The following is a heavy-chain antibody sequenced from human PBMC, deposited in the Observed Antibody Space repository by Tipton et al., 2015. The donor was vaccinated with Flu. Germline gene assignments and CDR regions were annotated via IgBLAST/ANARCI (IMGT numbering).Heavy chain of an antibody. CDR2: INQNGSEK. J-gene: IGHJ5*02. V-gene: IGHV3-7*01. CDR1: GFTFSNYW. D-gene: IGHD3-16*01. CDR3: VRFAGGS. Sequence: SLRLSCAASGFTFSNYWMHWVRQAPGKGLEWVAHINQNGSEKAYVESVQGRFTISRDNAKNSLFLQMHSLRAEDTAIYYCVRFAGGSWGQGTLVTVSP.